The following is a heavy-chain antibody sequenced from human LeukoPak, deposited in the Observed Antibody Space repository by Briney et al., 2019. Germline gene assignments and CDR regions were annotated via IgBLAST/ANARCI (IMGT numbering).Heavy chain of an antibody. D-gene: IGHD2-2*01. CDR2: INAGNGNT. J-gene: IGHJ5*02. CDR1: GYTFTSYA. Sequence: ASVKVSCKASGYTFTSYAMHWVRQAPGQRLEWMGWINAGNGNTKYSQEFQGRVTITRDTSASTAYMELSSLRSEDTAVYYCARVVTPRYCTTTSCYWKGWFDPWGQGTLVTVSS. V-gene: IGHV1-3*03. CDR3: ARVVTPRYCTTTSCYWKGWFDP.